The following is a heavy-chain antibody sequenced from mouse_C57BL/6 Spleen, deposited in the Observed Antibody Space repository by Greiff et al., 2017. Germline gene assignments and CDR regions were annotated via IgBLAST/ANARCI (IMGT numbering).Heavy chain of an antibody. CDR3: ARDRDGYDDYYAMDY. J-gene: IGHJ4*01. D-gene: IGHD2-2*01. V-gene: IGHV5-4*01. CDR1: GFTFSSYA. CDR2: ISDGGSYT. Sequence: EVMLVESGGGLVKPGGSLKLSCAASGFTFSSYAMSWVRQTPEKRLEWVATISDGGSYTYYPDNVQGRFTISRDNAKNNLYLQLSHLKSEDTAMYDCARDRDGYDDYYAMDYWGQGTSVTVSS.